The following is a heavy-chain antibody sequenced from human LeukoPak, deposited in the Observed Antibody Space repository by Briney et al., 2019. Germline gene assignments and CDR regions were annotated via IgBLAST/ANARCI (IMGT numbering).Heavy chain of an antibody. CDR3: AKDMELST. Sequence: GGSLRLSCSASGFTFRDSAMTWVRQAPGKGLEWVSLVSSSGANTYYPDSVKGRFSVSRDNAKDTLYLQVNSLRAEGTAIYYCAKDMELSTWGKGTMVSVSS. CDR1: GFTFRDSA. J-gene: IGHJ3*01. CDR2: VSSSGANT. D-gene: IGHD3-16*02. V-gene: IGHV3-23*01.